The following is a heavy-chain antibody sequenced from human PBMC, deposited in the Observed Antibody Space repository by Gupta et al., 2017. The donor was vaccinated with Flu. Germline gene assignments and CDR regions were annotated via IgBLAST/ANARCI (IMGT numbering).Heavy chain of an antibody. CDR1: GFTFSDYY. CDR2: ISTSGSDT. V-gene: IGHV3-11*05. D-gene: IGHD6-19*01. J-gene: IGHJ4*02. CDR3: ARTIAVSGLVDY. Sequence: QVQLVESGGGLVKPGGSLRLSCAASGFTFSDYYMSWIRRAPGKGLEWISYISTSGSDTNYADSVKGRFSISRDNAQNSLYLQMGRLRAEDTAVYYCARTIAVSGLVDYWGQGILVTVSS.